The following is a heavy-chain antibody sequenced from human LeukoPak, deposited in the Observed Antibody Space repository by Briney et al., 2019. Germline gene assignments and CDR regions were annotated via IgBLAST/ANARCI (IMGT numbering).Heavy chain of an antibody. Sequence: SETLSLTCTVSGGSISSYYWSRIRQPPGKGLEWIGYIYYSGRTNYNPSLKSPVAISVDTSKNQFSLKLSSVTAADTAVYYCARDSGSYSPAYYYYYGMDVWGQGTTVTVSS. CDR1: GGSISSYY. J-gene: IGHJ6*02. V-gene: IGHV4-59*01. CDR3: ARDSGSYSPAYYYYYGMDV. D-gene: IGHD1-26*01. CDR2: IYYSGRT.